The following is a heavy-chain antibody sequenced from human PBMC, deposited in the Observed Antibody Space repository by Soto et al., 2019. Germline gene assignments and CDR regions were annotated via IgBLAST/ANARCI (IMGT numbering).Heavy chain of an antibody. V-gene: IGHV5-51*01. CDR3: ATRLSSGWYDY. CDR1: GYSFTSYW. D-gene: IGHD6-19*01. CDR2: IYPGDTDS. J-gene: IGHJ4*02. Sequence: GESLKISFKGSGYSFTSYWIGWVRQMPGKGLEWMGIIYPGDTDSRYSPSFQGQVTISADKSISTAYPQWSSLKASDTAMYYCATRLSSGWYDYWGQGTLVTVSS.